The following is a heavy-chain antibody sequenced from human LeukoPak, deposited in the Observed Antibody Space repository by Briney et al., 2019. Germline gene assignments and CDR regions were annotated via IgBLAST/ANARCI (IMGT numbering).Heavy chain of an antibody. CDR2: ISGSGGST. CDR3: ARDQDCSSTSCHAFDI. J-gene: IGHJ3*02. D-gene: IGHD2-2*01. V-gene: IGHV3-23*01. Sequence: PGGSLRLSCAASGFTFSSYAMSWVRQAPGKGLEWVSAISGSGGSTYYADSVKGRFTISRDNAENSLYLQMNSLRAEDTAVYYCARDQDCSSTSCHAFDIWGQGTMVTVSS. CDR1: GFTFSSYA.